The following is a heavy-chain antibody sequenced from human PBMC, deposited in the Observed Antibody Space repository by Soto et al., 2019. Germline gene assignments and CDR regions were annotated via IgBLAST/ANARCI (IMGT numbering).Heavy chain of an antibody. CDR1: TYTFTTYY. J-gene: IGHJ4*02. Sequence: EASVKVSCKTSTYTFTTYYMHWVRQAPGHGLEWMGIINPGSGGTTYAQKFQDRVTMTRDTSTSTVYMDLNSLRSDDTAVYYCARGVWTFDYWGQGTLVTVSS. CDR2: INPGSGGT. CDR3: ARGVWTFDY. D-gene: IGHD3-16*01. V-gene: IGHV1-46*01.